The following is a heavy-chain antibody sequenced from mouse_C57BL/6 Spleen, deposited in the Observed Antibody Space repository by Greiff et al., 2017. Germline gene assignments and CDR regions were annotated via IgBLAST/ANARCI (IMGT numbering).Heavy chain of an antibody. CDR1: GYTFTSYW. V-gene: IGHV1-52*01. CDR3: ARYEGLRMDY. D-gene: IGHD2-3*01. J-gene: IGHJ4*01. Sequence: VQLQQPGAELVRPGSSVKLSCKASGYTFTSYWMHWVKQRPGQGLEWIGKIDPSDSDTHYNQKFKDKATLTVDKSSSTAYMQLSSLTSEDSAVYYCARYEGLRMDYWGQGTSLTVSS. CDR2: IDPSDSDT.